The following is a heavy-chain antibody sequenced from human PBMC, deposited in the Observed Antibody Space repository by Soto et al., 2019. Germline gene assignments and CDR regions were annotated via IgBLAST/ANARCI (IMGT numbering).Heavy chain of an antibody. CDR1: GGSFSGYY. Sequence: QVQLQQWGAGLLKPSETLSLTCAVYGGSFSGYYWSWIRQPPGKGLEWIGEINHNGSTTYNPSLKSPVTTSVDTSKSKFSLELSSVTAADTAVYYCARAQGYGFRNYYYIDVWGKGTTVTVSS. CDR2: INHNGST. CDR3: ARAQGYGFRNYYYIDV. V-gene: IGHV4-34*01. J-gene: IGHJ6*03. D-gene: IGHD5-12*01.